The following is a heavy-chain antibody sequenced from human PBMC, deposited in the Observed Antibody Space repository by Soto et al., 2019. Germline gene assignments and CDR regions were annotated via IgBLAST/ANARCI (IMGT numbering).Heavy chain of an antibody. D-gene: IGHD2-2*01. V-gene: IGHV1-69*13. J-gene: IGHJ3*02. CDR1: GGTFSSYA. CDR3: ARGYCSSTSCYAPDKYAFDI. Sequence: SVKVSCKASGGTFSSYAISWVRQAPGQGLEWMGGIIPIFGTANYAQKFQGRVTITADESTSTAYMELSSLRSEDTAVYYCARGYCSSTSCYAPDKYAFDIWGQGTMVTVSS. CDR2: IIPIFGTA.